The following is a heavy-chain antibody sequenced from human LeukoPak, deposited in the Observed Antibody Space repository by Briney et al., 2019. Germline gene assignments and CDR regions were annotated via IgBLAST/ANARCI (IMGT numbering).Heavy chain of an antibody. J-gene: IGHJ6*03. CDR1: GGSFSGYY. D-gene: IGHD3-10*01. CDR3: ARGSDYYGSGNPRPPRYYYYYYMDV. Sequence: PSETLSLTCAVYGGSFSGYYWSWIRQPPGKGLEWIGEINHSGSTNYNPSLKSRVTISVDTSKNQFSLKLSSVTAADTAVYYCARGSDYYGSGNPRPPRYYYYYYMDVWGKGTTVTVSS. V-gene: IGHV4-34*01. CDR2: INHSGST.